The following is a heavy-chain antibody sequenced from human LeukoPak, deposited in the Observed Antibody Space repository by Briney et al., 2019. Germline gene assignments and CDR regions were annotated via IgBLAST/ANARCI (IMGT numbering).Heavy chain of an antibody. Sequence: PGGSLRLSCAASGFTFSSYSMNWVRQAPGKGLEWVSSISSSGSTIYYADSLKGRFTISRDNAKNSLYLQMNSLRAEDTAVYYCARGYYNFWSGYRAEYYFDYWGQGTLVTVSS. CDR3: ARGYYNFWSGYRAEYYFDY. V-gene: IGHV3-48*04. J-gene: IGHJ4*02. CDR2: ISSSGSTI. D-gene: IGHD3-3*01. CDR1: GFTFSSYS.